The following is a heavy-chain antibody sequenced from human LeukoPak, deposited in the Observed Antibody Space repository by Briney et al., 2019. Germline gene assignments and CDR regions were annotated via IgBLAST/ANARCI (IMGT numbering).Heavy chain of an antibody. CDR3: ARLGRYYYYMDV. Sequence: PGRSLRLSCAASGFTFSSYGMHWVRQAPGKGLEWVSSISSSSSYIYYADSVKGRFTISRDNAKNSLYLQMNSLRAEDTAVYYCARLGRYYYYMDVWGKGTPVTVSS. CDR1: GFTFSSYG. CDR2: ISSSSSYI. V-gene: IGHV3-21*01. J-gene: IGHJ6*03.